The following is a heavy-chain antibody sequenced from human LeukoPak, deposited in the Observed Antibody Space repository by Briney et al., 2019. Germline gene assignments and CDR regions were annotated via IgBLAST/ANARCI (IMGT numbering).Heavy chain of an antibody. V-gene: IGHV7-4-1*02. CDR2: INTNTGNP. Sequence: PRASVKVSCKASGYSFTNYAMNWVRQAPGQGLEWMGWINTNTGNPTCAQGFTGRFVFSLDTSVSTAYLQISSLKAEDTAVYYCARFVSSWPMGGYYYYMDVWGKGTTVTVSS. J-gene: IGHJ6*03. D-gene: IGHD6-13*01. CDR3: ARFVSSWPMGGYYYYMDV. CDR1: GYSFTNYA.